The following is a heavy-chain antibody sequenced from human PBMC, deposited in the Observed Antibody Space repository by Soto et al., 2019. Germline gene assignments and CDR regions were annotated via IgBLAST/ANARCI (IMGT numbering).Heavy chain of an antibody. J-gene: IGHJ4*02. CDR3: ARGGYCSGYHY. CDR2: TTASNTHT. CDR1: GYTFTSFD. D-gene: IGHD2-15*01. V-gene: IGHV1-18*04. Sequence: QVQLLQSGTEVKEPGASVKVSCKASGYTFTSFDISWVRQAPGQGLEWVGWTTASNTHTNYAQKRQGRVTMTTDTTTTTVYMELRSLRSDETAIYYCARGGYCSGYHYWGQGTLVTVSS.